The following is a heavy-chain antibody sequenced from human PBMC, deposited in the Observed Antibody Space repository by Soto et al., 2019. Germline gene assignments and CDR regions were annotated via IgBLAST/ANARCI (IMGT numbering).Heavy chain of an antibody. CDR1: GGTFSSYT. V-gene: IGHV1-69*02. CDR3: ASSITRVRGVRYYYYGMDV. J-gene: IGHJ6*02. D-gene: IGHD3-10*01. CDR2: IIPILGIA. Sequence: AASVKVSCKASGGTFSSYTISWVRQAPGQGLEWMGRIIPILGIANYAQKFQGRVTITADKSTSTAYMELSSLRSEDTAVYYCASSITRVRGVRYYYYGMDVGGQGTTVTVSS.